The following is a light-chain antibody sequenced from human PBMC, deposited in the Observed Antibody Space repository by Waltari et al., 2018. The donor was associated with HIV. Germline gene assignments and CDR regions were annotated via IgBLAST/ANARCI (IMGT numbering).Light chain of an antibody. J-gene: IGLJ3*02. CDR3: SSYAGSNWV. CDR1: SSDVGGYNY. CDR2: EVS. Sequence: QSALTQPPSASGSPGQSVTISCTGTSSDVGGYNYVSWYQQHPGKAPKFIIYEVSKRPSGVPGRFSGSKSGNTASLTVSGLQAEDEADYYCSSYAGSNWVFGGGTKLTVL. V-gene: IGLV2-8*01.